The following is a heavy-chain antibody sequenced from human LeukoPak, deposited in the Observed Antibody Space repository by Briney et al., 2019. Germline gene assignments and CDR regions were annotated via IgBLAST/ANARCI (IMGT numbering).Heavy chain of an antibody. J-gene: IGHJ4*02. Sequence: SETLSLTCTVSGGSISRYYWSWIRQPPGKGLEWIGYIYYSGSTNYNPSLKSRVTISVDTSKNQFSLKLSSVTAADTAVYYCARRRDGYNGEFGYWGQGTLATVSS. CDR1: GGSISRYY. D-gene: IGHD5-24*01. V-gene: IGHV4-59*08. CDR2: IYYSGST. CDR3: ARRRDGYNGEFGY.